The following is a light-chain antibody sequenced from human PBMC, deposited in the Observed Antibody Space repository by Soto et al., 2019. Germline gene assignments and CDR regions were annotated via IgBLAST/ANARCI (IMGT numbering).Light chain of an antibody. CDR1: QSVSND. CDR3: QQYGSSPWT. J-gene: IGKJ1*01. Sequence: EIVMTQSPATLSVSPGERGTLSCRASQSVSNDLAWYQQKPGQAPRLLIYGASTRATGIPDRFSGSGSGTDFTLTISRLEPEDFAVYYCQQYGSSPWTFGQGTKVDIK. V-gene: IGKV3-20*01. CDR2: GAS.